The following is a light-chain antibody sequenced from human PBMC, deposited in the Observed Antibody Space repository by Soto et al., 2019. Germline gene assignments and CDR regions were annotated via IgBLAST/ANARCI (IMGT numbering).Light chain of an antibody. CDR1: QSVSSSS. Sequence: ETVLTQSPGTLSLSPGERATLSCRASQSVSSSSLAWYQQKAGQAPRLLIYAASNRATGIPDRFSGSGSGTDFTLTISRLEPEDIAVYYCQQYHISPWTFGQGTKVEIK. V-gene: IGKV3-20*01. J-gene: IGKJ1*01. CDR2: AAS. CDR3: QQYHISPWT.